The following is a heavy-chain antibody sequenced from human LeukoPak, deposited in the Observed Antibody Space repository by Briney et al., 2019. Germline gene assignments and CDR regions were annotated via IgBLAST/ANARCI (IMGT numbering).Heavy chain of an antibody. CDR2: ISAYNGNT. J-gene: IGHJ6*02. CDR1: GYTFTSYG. V-gene: IGHV1-18*01. CDR3: ARALRVVPAVRSYGMDV. Sequence: ASVKVSCKASGYTFTSYGISWVRQAPGQGLEWMGWISAYNGNTNYAQKLQGRVTMTTDTSTSTAYMELRSLRSDDTAVYYCARALRVVPAVRSYGMDVWGQGTTVTVSS. D-gene: IGHD2-2*01.